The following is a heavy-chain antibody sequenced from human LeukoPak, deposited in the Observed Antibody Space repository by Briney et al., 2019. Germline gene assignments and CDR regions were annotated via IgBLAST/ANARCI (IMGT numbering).Heavy chain of an antibody. V-gene: IGHV3-23*01. J-gene: IGHJ4*02. CDR2: ISGSGGST. CDR3: AKVRGIDGYYYFDY. Sequence: GGSLRLPCAASGFTFSSYAMSWVRQAPGKGLEWVSAISGSGGSTYYADSVKGRFTISRDNSKNTLYLQMNSLRAEDTAVYYCAKVRGIDGYYYFDYWDQGTLVTVSS. CDR1: GFTFSSYA. D-gene: IGHD5-24*01.